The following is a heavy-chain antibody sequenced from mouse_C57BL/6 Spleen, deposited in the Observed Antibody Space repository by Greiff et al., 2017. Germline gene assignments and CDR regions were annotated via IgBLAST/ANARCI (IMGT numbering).Heavy chain of an antibody. CDR2: IHPNSGST. J-gene: IGHJ1*03. CDR1: GYTFTSYW. V-gene: IGHV1-64*01. D-gene: IGHD2-4*01. CDR3: ARNDYDYWYFGV. Sequence: QVQLQQPGAELVKPGASVKLSCKASGYTFTSYWMHWVKQRPGQGLEWIGMIHPNSGSTNYNEKFKSKATLTVDKSSSTAYMQLSSLTSEDDAVYYCARNDYDYWYFGVWGTGTTGTVSS.